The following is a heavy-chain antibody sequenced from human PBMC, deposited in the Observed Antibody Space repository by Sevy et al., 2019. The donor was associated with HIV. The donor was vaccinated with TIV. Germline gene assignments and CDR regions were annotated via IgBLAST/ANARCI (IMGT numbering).Heavy chain of an antibody. Sequence: GESLKISCKSSGYSFTRYWIAWVRQMPGKGLEWMGIIYPGDSDTRYSPSFQGQVTISADRSISTVYLQWSGLKASDTAMYYCARQSNGYGDYLTGYWGQGTLVTVSS. CDR2: IYPGDSDT. V-gene: IGHV5-51*01. J-gene: IGHJ1*01. CDR1: GYSFTRYW. D-gene: IGHD4-17*01. CDR3: ARQSNGYGDYLTGY.